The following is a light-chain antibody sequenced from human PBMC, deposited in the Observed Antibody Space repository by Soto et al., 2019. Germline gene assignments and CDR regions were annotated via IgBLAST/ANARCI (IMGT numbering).Light chain of an antibody. Sequence: QSVLTQPPSASGTPGQRVTISCSGSSSNIGSETVNWYQQLPGMAPKLLIYSDNQRPSGVPDRFSGSKSGTSASLAISGLQREDEADYYCAAWDGSLKGALFGGGTKLTVL. CDR2: SDN. CDR1: SSNIGSET. V-gene: IGLV1-44*01. J-gene: IGLJ2*01. CDR3: AAWDGSLKGAL.